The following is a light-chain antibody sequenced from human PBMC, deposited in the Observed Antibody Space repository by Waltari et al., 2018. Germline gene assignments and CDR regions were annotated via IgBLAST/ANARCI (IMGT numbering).Light chain of an antibody. CDR1: QSISTW. CDR2: MAS. J-gene: IGKJ1*01. CDR3: QQYNTYPCT. V-gene: IGKV1-5*03. Sequence: DIQMTQSPSTLSASVGDRVTITCRASQSISTWLAWYQQKPGKAPKLLIYMASTLESGVPSRFSGSGSGTEFTLTISSLQPDDFATYCCQQYNTYPCTFGQGTKVEIK.